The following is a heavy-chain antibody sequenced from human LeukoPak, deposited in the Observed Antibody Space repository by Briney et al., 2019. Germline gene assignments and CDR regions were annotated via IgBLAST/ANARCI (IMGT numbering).Heavy chain of an antibody. J-gene: IGHJ4*02. CDR3: ARVVPAAISFLYYFDY. CDR1: GRSIRSYY. Sequence: SETLSLTCTVSGRSIRSYYWSWIRQPPGKGLEWIGYIYYSGSTNYNPSLKSRVTISVDTSKNQFSLKLSSVTAADTAVYYCARVVPAAISFLYYFDYWGQGTLVTVSS. V-gene: IGHV4-59*01. D-gene: IGHD2-2*01. CDR2: IYYSGST.